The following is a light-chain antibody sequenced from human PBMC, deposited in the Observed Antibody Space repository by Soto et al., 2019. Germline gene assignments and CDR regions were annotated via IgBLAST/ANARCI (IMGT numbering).Light chain of an antibody. J-gene: IGKJ4*01. CDR1: QGVKNY. CDR3: QQYSTYPLA. CDR2: AAS. Sequence: DIQMTQSPSSLSASVGDRVTITCRASQGVKNYVSWYQQKAGEAPKSLIFAASSLQSGVPSRFRDGGSGTEFNLTINGLQPDDSAIYYCQQYSTYPLAFGGGTKVEI. V-gene: IGKV1-16*01.